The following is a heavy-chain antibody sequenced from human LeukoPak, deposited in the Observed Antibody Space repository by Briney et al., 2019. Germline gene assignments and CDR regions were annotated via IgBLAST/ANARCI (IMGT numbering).Heavy chain of an antibody. D-gene: IGHD5-18*01. CDR3: ARDRRVSSLGYSYGSPFDY. CDR1: GFTFSSYS. Sequence: GGSLRLSCVASGFTFSSYSMNWVRQAPGKGLEWVANIKQDGSEKYYVDSVKGRFTISRDNAKNSLYLQMNSLRAEDTAVYYCARDRRVSSLGYSYGSPFDYWGQGTLVTVSS. V-gene: IGHV3-7*01. CDR2: IKQDGSEK. J-gene: IGHJ4*02.